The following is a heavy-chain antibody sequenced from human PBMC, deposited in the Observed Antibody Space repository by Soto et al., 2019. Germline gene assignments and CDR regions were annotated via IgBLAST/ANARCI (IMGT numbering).Heavy chain of an antibody. CDR3: AQKDF. CDR2: IYWNGVK. Sequence: GSGPTLVNPTQTLTLTYTFSGFSLSTSGVGGGWIRPPPGKALEWLALIYWNGVKRYSPHLKSRLTITKCASKNQVLLTTTNMDPVDTAVYYCAQKDFWGQGTLVTVSS. J-gene: IGHJ4*02. CDR1: GFSLSTSGVG. V-gene: IGHV2-5*01.